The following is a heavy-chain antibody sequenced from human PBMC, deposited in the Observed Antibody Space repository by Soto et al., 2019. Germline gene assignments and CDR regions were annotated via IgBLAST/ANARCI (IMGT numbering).Heavy chain of an antibody. CDR3: AKDNSYYYDSSGYYFFD. J-gene: IGHJ4*02. CDR1: GFTFSNYA. Sequence: EVQLLESGGGLVQPGWSLRLSCTASGFTFSNYAMSWVRQAPGKGLEWVSAITGSATTTYYADSVKGRFTISRDNSQNTLYLQMSSLRAEDTAIYYCAKDNSYYYDSSGYYFFDWGQGTLVTVSS. CDR2: ITGSATTT. V-gene: IGHV3-23*01. D-gene: IGHD3-22*01.